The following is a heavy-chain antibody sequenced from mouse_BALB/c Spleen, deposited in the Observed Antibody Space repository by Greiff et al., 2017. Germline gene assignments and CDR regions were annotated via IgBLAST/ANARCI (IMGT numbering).Heavy chain of an antibody. CDR2: IWSDGST. CDR1: GFSLTSYG. J-gene: IGHJ4*01. Sequence: QVQLKESGPDLVAPSQSLSITCTVSGFSLTSYGVHWVRQPPGKGLEWLVVIWSDGSTTYNSALKSRLSISKDNSKSQVFLKMNSLQTDDTAMYYCARPHYYGSSYAMDYWGQGTSVTVSS. D-gene: IGHD1-1*01. CDR3: ARPHYYGSSYAMDY. V-gene: IGHV2-6-2*01.